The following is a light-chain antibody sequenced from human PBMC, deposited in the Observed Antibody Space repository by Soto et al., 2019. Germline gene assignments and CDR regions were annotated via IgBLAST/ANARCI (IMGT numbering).Light chain of an antibody. V-gene: IGLV2-14*01. CDR1: CSDVGGYDY. CDR3: SSHTSGSTRV. J-gene: IGLJ1*01. CDR2: EVT. Sequence: QSALTQPASVSGSPGQSIAISCTGTCSDVGGYDYVSWYQQHPDKAPKLMIYEVTNRPSGVSNRFSGSKSGNTASLTISGLQPEDEADYYCSSHTSGSTRVFGSGTKLTVL.